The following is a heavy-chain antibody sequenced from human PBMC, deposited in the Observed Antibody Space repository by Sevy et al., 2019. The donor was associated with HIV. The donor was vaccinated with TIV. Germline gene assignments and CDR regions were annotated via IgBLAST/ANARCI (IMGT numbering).Heavy chain of an antibody. V-gene: IGHV4-38-2*02. Sequence: SETLSLTCTVSGYSIRNGYYWAWIRQPPGKGLEWIGSIHHSGITHYNPSLKSRVIISVDTSQNQVSLELSSVTAADTAMYYCARDRKYPLYYFDYWGQGILVTVSS. CDR2: IHHSGIT. D-gene: IGHD6-6*01. J-gene: IGHJ4*02. CDR1: GYSIRNGYY. CDR3: ARDRKYPLYYFDY.